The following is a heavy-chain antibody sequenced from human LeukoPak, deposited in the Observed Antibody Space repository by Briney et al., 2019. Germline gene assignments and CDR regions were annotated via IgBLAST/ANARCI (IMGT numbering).Heavy chain of an antibody. D-gene: IGHD4/OR15-4a*01. CDR2: LSPNSGNT. CDR1: GYTFTSYD. Sequence: ASVKVSCKASGYTFTSYDINWVRQATGQGLEWMGWLSPNSGNTGYAQKFQGRVTITRNTSINTAYMELSSLRSDDTAVYYCATLTSGPDPADYWGQGTLDTVSS. CDR3: ATLTSGPDPADY. J-gene: IGHJ4*02. V-gene: IGHV1-8*03.